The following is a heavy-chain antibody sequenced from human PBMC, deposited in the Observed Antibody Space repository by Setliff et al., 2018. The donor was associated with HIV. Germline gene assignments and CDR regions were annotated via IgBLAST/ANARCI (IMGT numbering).Heavy chain of an antibody. Sequence: SETLSLTCAVYGGTFSDYSWTWIRRPPGKGLEWIGEIHHSGRTEYNPSLTSRITMSVDSSKNQFSLRLTSVAAADTAVYYCARGRCTGGTCSCRYSYLRIDVWGKGTTVTVSS. D-gene: IGHD2-8*02. CDR3: ARGRCTGGTCSCRYSYLRIDV. V-gene: IGHV4-34*01. J-gene: IGHJ6*03. CDR1: GGTFSDYS. CDR2: IHHSGRT.